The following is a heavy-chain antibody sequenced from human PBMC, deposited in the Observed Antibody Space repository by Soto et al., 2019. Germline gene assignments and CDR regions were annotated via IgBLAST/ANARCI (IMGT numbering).Heavy chain of an antibody. Sequence: QVHLVQSGAEVKKPGASVKVSCKGSGYDFTTYGITWVRQAPGQGLEWMAWISAHNGNTDYAQKLQCRVTVTRDTSTSTAYMELRSMRADDTATYYCARGRYGDYWGQGALVTVSS. CDR1: GYDFTTYG. V-gene: IGHV1-18*01. D-gene: IGHD1-1*01. CDR3: ARGRYGDY. J-gene: IGHJ4*02. CDR2: ISAHNGNT.